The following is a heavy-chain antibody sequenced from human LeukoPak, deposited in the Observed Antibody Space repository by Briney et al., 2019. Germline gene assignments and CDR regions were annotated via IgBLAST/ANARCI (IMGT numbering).Heavy chain of an antibody. CDR2: ISSSSSYI. CDR3: ARDGDYEITFGGVIAPYYFDY. Sequence: GVSLRLSCAASGFTFSSYSMKWVRQAPGKGLEWVSSISSSSSYIYYADSVKGRFTISRDNAKNSLYLQMNSLRAEDTAVYYCARDGDYEITFGGVIAPYYFDYWGQGTLVTVSS. J-gene: IGHJ4*02. V-gene: IGHV3-21*01. CDR1: GFTFSSYS. D-gene: IGHD3-16*02.